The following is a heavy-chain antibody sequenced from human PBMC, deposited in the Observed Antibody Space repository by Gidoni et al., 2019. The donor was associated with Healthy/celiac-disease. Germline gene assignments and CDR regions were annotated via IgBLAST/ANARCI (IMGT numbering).Heavy chain of an antibody. J-gene: IGHJ6*02. D-gene: IGHD3-10*01. CDR1: GFTFSSYS. CDR2: ISSSSSYI. CDR3: ARDVVRGVDYYGMDV. V-gene: IGHV3-21*01. Sequence: EVQLVESGGGLVKHGGSLRLSCAASGFTFSSYSLNWVRQAPGKGLEWVESISSSSSYIYYADSVKGRFTISRDNAKNSLYLQMNSLRAEDTAVYYCARDVVRGVDYYGMDVWGQGTTVTVSS.